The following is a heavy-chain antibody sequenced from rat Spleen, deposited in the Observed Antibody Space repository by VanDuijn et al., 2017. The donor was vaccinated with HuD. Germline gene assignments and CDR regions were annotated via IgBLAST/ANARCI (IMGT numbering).Heavy chain of an antibody. CDR1: GFTFTDYY. D-gene: IGHD1-1*01. CDR3: ARHPDYSNYFDY. V-gene: IGHV5-25*01. Sequence: EVQLVESGGGLVQPGGSMKLSCAASGFTFTDYYMAWVRQAPRKGLEWVASISPSGGSTYYRDSVKGRFTVSRDNAKSTLYLQMDSLRSEDTATYYCARHPDYSNYFDYWGQGVMVTVSS. CDR2: ISPSGGST. J-gene: IGHJ2*01.